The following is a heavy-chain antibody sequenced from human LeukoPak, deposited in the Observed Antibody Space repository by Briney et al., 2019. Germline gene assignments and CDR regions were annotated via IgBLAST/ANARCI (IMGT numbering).Heavy chain of an antibody. Sequence: ASVKVSCKASGYTFTSYGISWVRQAPGQGLEWMGWISAYNGNTNYAQKFQGRVTMTRNTSISTAYMELSSLRSEDTAVYYCARDLGELLNWFDPWGQGTLVTVSS. J-gene: IGHJ5*02. CDR2: ISAYNGNT. CDR3: ARDLGELLNWFDP. V-gene: IGHV1-18*01. D-gene: IGHD3-10*01. CDR1: GYTFTSYG.